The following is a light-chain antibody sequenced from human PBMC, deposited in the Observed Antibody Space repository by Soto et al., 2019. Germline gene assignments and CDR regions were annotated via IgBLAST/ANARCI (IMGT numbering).Light chain of an antibody. CDR3: KQYGTPPPNA. Sequence: EIVLTQSPGTLSLSPGERATLSCRASQSVSSSYLAWYQQKPGQAPRVLIYGASSRATGIPDSFSGSGSRTDFTLNISILEPEDVAVYFCKQYGTPPPNAFGQGTKVEIK. CDR2: GAS. J-gene: IGKJ2*01. CDR1: QSVSSSY. V-gene: IGKV3-20*01.